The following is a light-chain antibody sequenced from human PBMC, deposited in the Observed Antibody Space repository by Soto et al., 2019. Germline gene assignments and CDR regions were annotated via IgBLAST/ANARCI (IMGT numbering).Light chain of an antibody. V-gene: IGKV1-33*01. CDR2: DAS. CDR3: QQYQYYPYT. Sequence: DIQMTQSPSSLSASVGDTVTITCQASEDITDYLSWYQQKPGKAPKLLIYDASNLETGVPSRFSGSGSGTDFTFTISSLQPEDIATFYCQQYQYYPYTFGQGTKLEIK. CDR1: EDITDY. J-gene: IGKJ2*01.